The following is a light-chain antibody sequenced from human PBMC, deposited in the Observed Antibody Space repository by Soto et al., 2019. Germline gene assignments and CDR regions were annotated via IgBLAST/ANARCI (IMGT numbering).Light chain of an antibody. CDR2: GNS. CDR3: QSYDSSLSPVV. V-gene: IGLV1-40*01. CDR1: XXXIGAGYD. Sequence: QLVLXQXXSXXXAPGXXXXXXXXGXXXXIGAGYDVHWYQQLPGTAPKLLIYGNSNRPSGVPDRFSGSKSGTSASLAITGLQAEDEADYYCQSYDSSLSPVVFGGGTKLTVL. J-gene: IGLJ2*01.